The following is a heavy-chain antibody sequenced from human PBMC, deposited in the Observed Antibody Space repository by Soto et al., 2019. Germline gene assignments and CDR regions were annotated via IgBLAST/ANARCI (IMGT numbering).Heavy chain of an antibody. D-gene: IGHD1-26*01. V-gene: IGHV1-69*13. CDR2: IIPIFGTA. Sequence: SVKVSCKASGGTFSSYAISWVRQAPGQGLEWMGGIIPIFGTANYAQKFQGRVTITADESTSTAYMELSSLRSDDTAVYYCAREDRRRGSSSPWGQGTLVTVSS. J-gene: IGHJ5*02. CDR3: AREDRRRGSSSP. CDR1: GGTFSSYA.